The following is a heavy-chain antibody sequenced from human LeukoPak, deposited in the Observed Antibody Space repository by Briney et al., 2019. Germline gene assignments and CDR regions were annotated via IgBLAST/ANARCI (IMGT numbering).Heavy chain of an antibody. D-gene: IGHD6-19*01. V-gene: IGHV4-59*01. CDR3: AGYYSSGWPEGFDY. CDR2: IYYSGST. Sequence: SETLSLTCTVSGGSISSYYWSWIRQPPGKGLEWIGYIYYSGSTNYNPSLKSRVTISVDTSKNQFSLKLSSVTAADTAVYYRAGYYSSGWPEGFDYWGQGTLVTVSS. CDR1: GGSISSYY. J-gene: IGHJ4*02.